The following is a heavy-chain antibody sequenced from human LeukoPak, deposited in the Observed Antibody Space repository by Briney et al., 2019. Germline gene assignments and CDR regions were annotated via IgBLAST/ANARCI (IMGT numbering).Heavy chain of an antibody. V-gene: IGHV3-23*01. CDR2: ISGSGGST. CDR3: AKGAPADSLGDY. D-gene: IGHD3-22*01. J-gene: IGHJ4*02. CDR1: GFTVSSNY. Sequence: GGSLRLSCAVSGFTVSSNYMSWVRQAPGKGLEWVSAISGSGGSTYYADSVKGRFTISRDNSKNTLYLQMNSLRAEDTAVYYCAKGAPADSLGDYWGQGTLVTVSS.